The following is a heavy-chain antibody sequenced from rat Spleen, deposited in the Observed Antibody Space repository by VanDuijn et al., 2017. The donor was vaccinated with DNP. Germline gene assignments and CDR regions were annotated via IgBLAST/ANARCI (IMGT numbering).Heavy chain of an antibody. CDR3: ARSGYNTDYYHLGAY. D-gene: IGHD1-6*01. J-gene: IGHJ3*01. CDR2: ISYSGST. Sequence: EVQLQESGPGLVKPSQSLSLTCSVTDYSITSDYWAWIRKFPGNEMEWMEYISYSGSTGYHPSLKSRISITRDSSKNQFFLQLNSVTTEDTATYYCARSGYNTDYYHLGAYWGQGTLVTVSS. V-gene: IGHV3-1*01. CDR1: DYSITSDY.